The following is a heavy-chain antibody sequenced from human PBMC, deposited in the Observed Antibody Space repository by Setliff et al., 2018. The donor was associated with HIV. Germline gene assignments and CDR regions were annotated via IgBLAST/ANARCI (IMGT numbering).Heavy chain of an antibody. V-gene: IGHV1-46*01. CDR2: INPSGGST. CDR3: ARDYYYYGSGSFGLDY. Sequence: GASVKVSCTASGYSFTSYYMHWVRQAPGQGLEWMGIINPSGGSTSYAQKFQGRVTMTRDTSTSTAYMELSSLRSEDTAVYYCARDYYYYGSGSFGLDYWGQGTPVTVSS. J-gene: IGHJ4*02. D-gene: IGHD3-10*01. CDR1: GYSFTSYY.